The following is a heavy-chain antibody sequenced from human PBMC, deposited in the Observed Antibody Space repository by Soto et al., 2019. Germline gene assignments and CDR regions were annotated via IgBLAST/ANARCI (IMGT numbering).Heavy chain of an antibody. CDR2: SYYSGST. CDR1: GGSFSSRIYY. J-gene: IGHJ2*01. V-gene: IGHV4-31*03. D-gene: IGHD2-15*01. Sequence: QVQLQESGPGLVKPSQTLSLTCTVSGGSFSSRIYYWNWIRQHPGKGLEWIGYSYYSGSTYYNPSLKSRVTISVDTSKNQFSMKLSSVTAADTAVYYCARYPGGNDNDRYFGLLGRGTLVTVSS. CDR3: ARYPGGNDNDRYFGL.